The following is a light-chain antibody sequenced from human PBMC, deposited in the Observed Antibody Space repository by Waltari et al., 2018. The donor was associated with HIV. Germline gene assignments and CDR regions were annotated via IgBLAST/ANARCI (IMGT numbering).Light chain of an antibody. CDR3: QQYSNWPLIT. J-gene: IGKJ3*01. Sequence: DIVLTQSPATLSLSPGERVTLSCRASQSVSSHFAWYEQTPGRAPRLLIADGSKRATGCPARFSGSGSGTDFTLTIAGLEPEDFAVYYCQQYSNWPLITFGPGTKVDVK. V-gene: IGKV3-11*01. CDR2: DGS. CDR1: QSVSSH.